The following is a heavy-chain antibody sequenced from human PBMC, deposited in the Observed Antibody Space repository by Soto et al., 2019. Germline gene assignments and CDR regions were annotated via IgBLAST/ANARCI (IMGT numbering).Heavy chain of an antibody. CDR1: GVSISSYY. D-gene: IGHD5-18*01. CDR3: ARERGYSSGSDYGMDV. Sequence: PSETLSLTCTVSGVSISSYYWRWIRQPPGKGLEWMGYIYYSGSTNYNPALESRVIITVNPSKNLYSQKLSSVTAANTAVYSCARERGYSSGSDYGMDVWGQGTTVTVSS. CDR2: IYYSGST. J-gene: IGHJ6*02. V-gene: IGHV4-59*01.